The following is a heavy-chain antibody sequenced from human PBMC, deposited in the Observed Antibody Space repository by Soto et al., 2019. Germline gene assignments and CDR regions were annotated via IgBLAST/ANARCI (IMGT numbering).Heavy chain of an antibody. CDR2: ISAYNGNT. J-gene: IGHJ3*02. CDR1: GYTFTSYG. Sequence: QVQLVQSGAEVKKPGASVKVSCKASGYTFTSYGISWVRQAPGQGLEWMGWISAYNGNTNYAQKLQGRVTMTTDTDTSTAYVELRSLRSGAPAGYYCARWAYDYIWGSYRFDAFDIWGQGTMVTVSS. D-gene: IGHD3-16*02. CDR3: ARWAYDYIWGSYRFDAFDI. V-gene: IGHV1-18*01.